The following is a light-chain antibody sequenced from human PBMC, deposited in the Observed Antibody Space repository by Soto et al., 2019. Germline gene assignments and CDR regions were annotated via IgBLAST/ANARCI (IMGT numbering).Light chain of an antibody. V-gene: IGKV1-39*01. J-gene: IGKJ1*01. CDR1: QSIRSY. CDR3: QQSYDATWT. CDR2: AAS. Sequence: QLPKSPSSLSPSVGDRVTITSRASQSIRSYLGWYQQKPGKAPKLLIYAASSLQSGVPSRFSGSGSGTGFTLTISSLQPEDFATYYCQQSYDATWTFGQGTKVDIK.